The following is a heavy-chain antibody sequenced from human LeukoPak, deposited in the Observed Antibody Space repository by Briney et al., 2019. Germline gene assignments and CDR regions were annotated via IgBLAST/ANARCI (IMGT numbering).Heavy chain of an antibody. J-gene: IGHJ3*02. CDR3: ATELPLPGSRLDAFDI. CDR1: GYTLTELS. D-gene: IGHD6-6*01. Sequence: GASVKVSCKVSGYTLTELSMHWVRQAPGKGLEWMGGFDPEDGGTSYAQKFQGRVTMTEDTSTDTAYMELSSLRSEDTAVYYCATELPLPGSRLDAFDIWGQGTMVTVSS. CDR2: FDPEDGGT. V-gene: IGHV1-24*01.